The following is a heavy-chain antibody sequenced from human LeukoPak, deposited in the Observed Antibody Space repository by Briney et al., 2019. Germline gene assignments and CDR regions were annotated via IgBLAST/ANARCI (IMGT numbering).Heavy chain of an antibody. J-gene: IGHJ4*02. Sequence: PGGSLRLSCEAYGFTLGDHWMTWVRQAPGKGLEWVAYIKQDGSAKDYVDSVKGRFTISRDNSKNSLYLQMNSLRAEDTAVYYCARGGWPLDYWGQGTLVTVSS. CDR3: ARGGWPLDY. V-gene: IGHV3-7*04. D-gene: IGHD6-19*01. CDR1: GFTLGDHW. CDR2: IKQDGSAK.